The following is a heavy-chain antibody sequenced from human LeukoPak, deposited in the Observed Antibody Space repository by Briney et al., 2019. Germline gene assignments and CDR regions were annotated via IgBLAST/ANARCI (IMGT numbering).Heavy chain of an antibody. V-gene: IGHV3-7*03. J-gene: IGHJ4*02. CDR1: GFTFSRSW. CDR3: AKDISPFTMIVVVIAGFDY. Sequence: GGSLRLSCAASGFTFSRSWMSWVRQAPGKGLEWVANIRHDGGEEYYADSVKGRFTISRDNAKNSLYLQMNSLRAEDTALYYCAKDISPFTMIVVVIAGFDYWGQGTLVTVSS. D-gene: IGHD3-22*01. CDR2: IRHDGGEE.